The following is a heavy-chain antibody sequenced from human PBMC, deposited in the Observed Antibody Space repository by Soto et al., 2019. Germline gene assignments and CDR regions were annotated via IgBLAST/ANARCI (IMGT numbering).Heavy chain of an antibody. Sequence: SETLSLTCSVSGDSISSSYWSWIRQPPGKGLEWIGYIYYSGSTNYNPSLKSRVTISLDTSKNQFSLKVSSVTAADTAVYYCARGYDGSAPWGQGTLVTVSS. D-gene: IGHD5-12*01. CDR1: GDSISSSY. CDR2: IYYSGST. V-gene: IGHV4-59*01. CDR3: ARGYDGSAP. J-gene: IGHJ5*02.